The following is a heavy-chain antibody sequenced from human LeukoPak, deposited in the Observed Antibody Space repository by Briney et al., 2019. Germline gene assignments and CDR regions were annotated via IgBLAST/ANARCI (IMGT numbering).Heavy chain of an antibody. CDR2: INPSGGST. J-gene: IGHJ4*02. CDR1: GYTFTSYY. D-gene: IGHD3-9*01. CDR3: ATYDIVTKFDY. Sequence: GASVKVSCKASGYTFTSYYMHWVRQAPGQGLEWMGIINPSGGSTSYAQKFQGRVTMTRDTSTSTVYMELSSLRSEDAPVYYCATYDIVTKFDYWGQGTLVTVSS. V-gene: IGHV1-46*01.